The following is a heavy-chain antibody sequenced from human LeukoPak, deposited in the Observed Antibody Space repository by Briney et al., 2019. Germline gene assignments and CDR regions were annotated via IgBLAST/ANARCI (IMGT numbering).Heavy chain of an antibody. J-gene: IGHJ4*02. CDR3: ARACSTSGSYHQFADY. CDR1: RFTFSDYS. Sequence: AGGSLRLSCAASRFTFSDYSMSWVRQAPGKGLEWVSGINWNGGSTGYADSVKGRFTISRDNAKNSLYLQMNSLRAEDTALYYCARACSTSGSYHQFADYWGQGTLVTVSS. V-gene: IGHV3-20*04. CDR2: INWNGGST. D-gene: IGHD1-26*01.